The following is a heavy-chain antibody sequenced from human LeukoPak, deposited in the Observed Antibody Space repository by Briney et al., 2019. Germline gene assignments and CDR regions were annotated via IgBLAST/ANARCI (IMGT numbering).Heavy chain of an antibody. CDR2: ISSSSSYI. CDR1: GFTFSSYS. Sequence: GGSLRLSCAASGFTFSSYSMNWVRQAPGKGLEWVSSISSSSSYIYYADSVKGRFTISRDNAKNSLSLQMNSLRAEATAAYYFRAAADRRQSYYWGQGIMVTVSS. J-gene: IGHJ4*02. V-gene: IGHV3-21*01. CDR3: RAAADRRQSYY. D-gene: IGHD6-13*01.